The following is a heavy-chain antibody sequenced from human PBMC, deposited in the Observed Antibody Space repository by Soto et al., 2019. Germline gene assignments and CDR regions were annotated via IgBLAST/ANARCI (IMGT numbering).Heavy chain of an antibody. Sequence: EVQLLESGGGMVQPGGSLRVSCAASGFTFRNFVMSWVRQAPGKGLEWVSAIRGTGGETFYADSVKGRFTISRDNSKNTLYLQMNSLRDEDTALYFCAQDRGWGVVSPSHDYWGQGTLVTASS. CDR3: AQDRGWGVVSPSHDY. CDR2: IRGTGGET. D-gene: IGHD2-21*01. J-gene: IGHJ4*02. CDR1: GFTFRNFV. V-gene: IGHV3-23*01.